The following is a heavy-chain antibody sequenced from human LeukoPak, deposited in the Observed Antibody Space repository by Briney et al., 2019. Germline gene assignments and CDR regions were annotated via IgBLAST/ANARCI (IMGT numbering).Heavy chain of an antibody. CDR2: IYPGDSDA. Sequence: PGQSLKLSCTGSGYTFSSYWIGWVRQMPGKGLEWMGIIYPGDSDARYRPSFQGQVTISADKSMSTAYLQWSSLRASDTAMYYCASARYDYFGSGSQPCDYWVQGTLVTVSS. CDR1: GYTFSSYW. D-gene: IGHD3-10*01. V-gene: IGHV5-51*03. J-gene: IGHJ4*02. CDR3: ASARYDYFGSGSQPCDY.